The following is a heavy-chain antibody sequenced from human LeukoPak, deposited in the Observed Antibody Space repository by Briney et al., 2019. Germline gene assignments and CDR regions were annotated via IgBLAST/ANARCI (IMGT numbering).Heavy chain of an antibody. CDR3: ARARGVSTGYRPIDY. D-gene: IGHD3-22*01. CDR2: IWYDGSNK. Sequence: PGGSLRLSCAASGFTFSTSGMHWVRQAPGKGLEWVAVIWYDGSNKHYAESVKGRFSISRDNSKSTLYLQMNSLRAEDTAVYYCARARGVSTGYRPIDYWGQGTRVTVSS. J-gene: IGHJ4*02. V-gene: IGHV3-33*01. CDR1: GFTFSTSG.